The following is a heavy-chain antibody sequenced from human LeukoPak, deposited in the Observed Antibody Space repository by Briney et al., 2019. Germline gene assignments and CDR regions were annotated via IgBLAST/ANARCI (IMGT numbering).Heavy chain of an antibody. CDR2: ISSTGSTI. Sequence: GGSLRLSCAASGFTFSSYEMNWVRQAPGKGLEWVSYISSTGSTIYYADSVKGRFTISRDNANNSLYLQMNSLRAEDTAVYYCARVGGSGYYNYYMDVWGKGTTVTVSS. D-gene: IGHD3-10*01. J-gene: IGHJ6*03. CDR3: ARVGGSGYYNYYMDV. V-gene: IGHV3-48*03. CDR1: GFTFSSYE.